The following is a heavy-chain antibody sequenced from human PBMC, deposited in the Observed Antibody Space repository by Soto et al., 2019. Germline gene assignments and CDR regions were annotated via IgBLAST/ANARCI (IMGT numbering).Heavy chain of an antibody. V-gene: IGHV4-30-4*01. CDR1: GGSISSGDYY. Sequence: QVQLQESGPGLVKPSQTLSLTCTVSGGSISSGDYYWSWIRQPPGKGLEWIGYIYYSGSTYYNPSLKSRVTISVDTSKNQFSLKLSSVTASDTAVYYCARDGAYSNLYYYYGMDVWGQGTTVTVSS. J-gene: IGHJ6*02. CDR3: ARDGAYSNLYYYYGMDV. CDR2: IYYSGST. D-gene: IGHD4-4*01.